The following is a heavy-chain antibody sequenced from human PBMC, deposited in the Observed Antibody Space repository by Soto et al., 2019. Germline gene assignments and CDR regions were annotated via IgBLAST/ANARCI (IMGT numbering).Heavy chain of an antibody. CDR3: ARTYITGTHIYNWFDP. D-gene: IGHD1-20*01. V-gene: IGHV1-8*01. Sequence: ASVKVSCKASGYTFTSYDINCVRQATGQGLEWMGWMNPNSGNTGYAQKFQGRVTMTRNTSISTAYMELSSLRSEDTAVYYCARTYITGTHIYNWFDPWGQGTLVTVPS. CDR2: MNPNSGNT. J-gene: IGHJ5*02. CDR1: GYTFTSYD.